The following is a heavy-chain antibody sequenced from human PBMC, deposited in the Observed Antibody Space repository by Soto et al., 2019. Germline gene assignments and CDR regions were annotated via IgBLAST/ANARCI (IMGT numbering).Heavy chain of an antibody. D-gene: IGHD6-6*01. V-gene: IGHV1-69*06. Sequence: SEQVSCKASGGTLSSYAISWVRQDPGQVLEWMGGIIPIFGTANYAQKFQGRVTITADKSTSTAYMELSSLRSEDTAVYYCARTYSSSSPQVRYFDYWGQGTLVTVAS. J-gene: IGHJ4*02. CDR1: GGTLSSYA. CDR2: IIPIFGTA. CDR3: ARTYSSSSPQVRYFDY.